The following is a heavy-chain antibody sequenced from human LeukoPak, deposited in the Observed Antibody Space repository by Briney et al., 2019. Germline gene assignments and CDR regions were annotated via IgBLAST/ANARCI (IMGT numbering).Heavy chain of an antibody. CDR3: AKASEERYSGYDDYLHY. V-gene: IGHV3-9*01. Sequence: GGSLRLSCVVSGFSFEDHAMHWVRQAPGKGLEWVLGISWNGDTIGYADSVKGRFTVSRDNAKNSVYLQMNNLRTEDTALYYCAKASEERYSGYDDYLHYWGQGTLVTVFS. J-gene: IGHJ4*02. D-gene: IGHD5-12*01. CDR2: ISWNGDTI. CDR1: GFSFEDHA.